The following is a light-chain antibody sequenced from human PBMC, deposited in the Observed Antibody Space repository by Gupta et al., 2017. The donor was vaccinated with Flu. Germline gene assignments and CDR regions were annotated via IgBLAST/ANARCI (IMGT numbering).Light chain of an antibody. J-gene: IGKJ2*01. CDR3: QQYDSYPYA. CDR1: QSISSW. Sequence: DIQMTQSPSTVSASVADRVTITCRASQSISSWLAWYQQKPGKAPKVLIYKASSLESGVPSRFSGSGSGTEFTLTISSLQPDDFATYYCQQYDSYPYAFGQGTKLEIK. CDR2: KAS. V-gene: IGKV1-5*03.